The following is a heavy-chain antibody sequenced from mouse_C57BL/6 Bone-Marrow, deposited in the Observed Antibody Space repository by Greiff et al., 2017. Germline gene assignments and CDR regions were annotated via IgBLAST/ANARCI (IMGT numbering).Heavy chain of an antibody. D-gene: IGHD1-1*01. V-gene: IGHV1-26*01. J-gene: IGHJ2*01. Sequence: VQLQQSGPELVKPGASVKISCKASGYTFTDYYMNWVKQSHGKSLEWIGDINPNNGGTSYNQKFKGKATLTVDKSSSTAYMELRSLTSEDSAVYYCSRRFSHYYGSSPYFDYWGQGTTLTVSS. CDR3: SRRFSHYYGSSPYFDY. CDR1: GYTFTDYY. CDR2: INPNNGGT.